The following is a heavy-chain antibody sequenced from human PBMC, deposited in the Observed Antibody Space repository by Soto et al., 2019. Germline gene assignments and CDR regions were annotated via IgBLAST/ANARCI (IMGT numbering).Heavy chain of an antibody. V-gene: IGHV3-23*01. Sequence: QPGGSLRLSCATSGFTFDNYAVSWVRQAPGKGLEWVSGISDSGGSTYYADSVKGRFTISRDNSKNTLYLQMNSLRAEGTAVYYCAKGTYYYGSAPYYLDYWGQGTLVTVSS. D-gene: IGHD3-10*01. CDR2: ISDSGGST. J-gene: IGHJ4*02. CDR1: GFTFDNYA. CDR3: AKGTYYYGSAPYYLDY.